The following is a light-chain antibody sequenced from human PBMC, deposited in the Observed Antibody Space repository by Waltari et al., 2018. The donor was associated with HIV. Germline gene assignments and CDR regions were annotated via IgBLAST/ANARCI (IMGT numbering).Light chain of an antibody. CDR3: ASWDDSLNGPV. CDR2: GKN. V-gene: IGLV1-44*01. J-gene: IGLJ2*01. CDR1: TPNLWRNT. Sequence: QSVLTQPPSASGTPEQRVTIACPGSTPNLWRNTVTWFQQFPGTAPKVLIFGKNQRPSGVPARFSGSKSGTSASLAISGLQSEDEADYYCASWDDSLNGPVFGGGTKLTVV.